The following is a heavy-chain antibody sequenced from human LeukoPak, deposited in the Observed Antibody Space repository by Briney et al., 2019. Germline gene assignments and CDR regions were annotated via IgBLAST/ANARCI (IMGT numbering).Heavy chain of an antibody. CDR2: INHSGST. CDR1: GYSISSGYY. Sequence: SETLSLTCTVSGYSISSGYYWSWIRQPPGKGLEWIGEINHSGSTNYNPSLKSRVTISVDTSKNQFSLKLSSVTAADTAVYYCARGRYYYGSGSWNDYYYYMDVWGKGTTVTVSS. V-gene: IGHV4-38-2*02. D-gene: IGHD3-10*01. CDR3: ARGRYYYGSGSWNDYYYYMDV. J-gene: IGHJ6*03.